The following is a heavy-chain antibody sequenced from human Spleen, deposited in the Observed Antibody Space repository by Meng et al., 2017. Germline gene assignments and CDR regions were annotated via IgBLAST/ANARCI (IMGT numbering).Heavy chain of an antibody. CDR2: INHSGGT. CDR1: GGSFSGYY. J-gene: IGHJ4*02. CDR3: ARGLLLAALRN. V-gene: IGHV4-34*01. Sequence: GRLQQWGAGLLKPSASFSLTCAVDGGSFSGYYWSWFRQPPGKGLEWIGEINHSGGTNYNPSLKSRVTISVDMSKNQFSLKLSSVTAADTAVYYCARGLLLAALRNWGQGTLVTVSS. D-gene: IGHD6-6*01.